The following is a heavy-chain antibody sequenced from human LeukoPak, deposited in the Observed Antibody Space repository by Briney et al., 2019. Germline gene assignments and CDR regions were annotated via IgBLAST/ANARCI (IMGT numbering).Heavy chain of an antibody. V-gene: IGHV3-74*01. J-gene: IGHJ4*02. CDR1: GFTFSSYW. Sequence: GRSLRLSCAASGFTFSSYWMHWVRQAPGKGLVWVSRINSDGSSTSYADSVKGRFTISRDNAKNTLYLQMNSLRAEDTAVYYCAKSAYARGELFEYWGQGTLVTVSA. CDR3: AKSAYARGELFEY. CDR2: INSDGSST. D-gene: IGHD3-10*01.